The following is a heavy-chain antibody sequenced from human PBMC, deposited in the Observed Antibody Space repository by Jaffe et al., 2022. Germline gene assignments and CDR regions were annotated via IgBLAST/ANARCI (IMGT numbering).Heavy chain of an antibody. Sequence: QEQLVQTGSELKKPGASVKISCKASGYTFKTYALNWLRQTPGQGLEWMGWINTNTRNPTYAQGFTGRFVFSLDASVSTAYLQISSLKAEDTAVYYCARDGSSGIYHNDHYFDLWGRGTLLTVSS. CDR2: INTNTRNP. CDR3: ARDGSSGIYHNDHYFDL. J-gene: IGHJ2*01. D-gene: IGHD3-10*01. V-gene: IGHV7-4-1*02. CDR1: GYTFKTYA.